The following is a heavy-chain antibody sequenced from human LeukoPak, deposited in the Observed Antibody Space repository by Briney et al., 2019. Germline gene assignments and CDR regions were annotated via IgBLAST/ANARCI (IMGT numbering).Heavy chain of an antibody. D-gene: IGHD2-21*02. V-gene: IGHV4-59*01. J-gene: IGHJ4*02. CDR3: ARGFGDCGGDCYSFTDY. Sequence: SETLSLTCSVSGGSISSYCWSWIRQPPGKGLEWIGYIYYSGSTNYNPSLKSRVTISVDTSKNQFSLKLSSVTAADTAVYYCARGFGDCGGDCYSFTDYWGQGTLVTVSS. CDR2: IYYSGST. CDR1: GGSISSYC.